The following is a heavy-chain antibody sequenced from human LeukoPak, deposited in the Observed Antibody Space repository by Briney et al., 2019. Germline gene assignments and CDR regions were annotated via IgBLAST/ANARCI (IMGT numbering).Heavy chain of an antibody. V-gene: IGHV3-7*01. CDR1: AFTFTNSW. CDR2: IKDDGSEK. CDR3: AGYCSSNRCHGRDNYGMDV. Sequence: GGSLRLSCAASAFTFTNSWMTWVRQAPGKGLEWVASIKDDGSEKHYVDSVKGRFIISRDNAQKSLYLQMSSLRGEDTAVYYCAGYCSSNRCHGRDNYGMDVWGQGTTVTVSS. D-gene: IGHD2-2*01. J-gene: IGHJ6*02.